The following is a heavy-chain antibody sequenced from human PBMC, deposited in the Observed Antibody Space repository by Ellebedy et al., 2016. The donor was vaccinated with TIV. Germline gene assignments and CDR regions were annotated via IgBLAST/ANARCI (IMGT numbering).Heavy chain of an antibody. D-gene: IGHD5-24*01. J-gene: IGHJ4*02. CDR2: ISSSSSYI. V-gene: IGHV3-21*01. CDR3: ARDDGYSDDYCDY. CDR1: GFTFSSYS. Sequence: GESLKISCAASGFTFSSYSMNWVRQAPGKGLEWVSSISSSSSYIYYADSVKGRFTISRDNAKNSLYLQMNSLRAEDTAVYYGARDDGYSDDYCDYWGQGTLVTVSS.